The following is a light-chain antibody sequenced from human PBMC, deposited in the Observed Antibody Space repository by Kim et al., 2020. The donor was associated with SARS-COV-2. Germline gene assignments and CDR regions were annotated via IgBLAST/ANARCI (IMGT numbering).Light chain of an antibody. Sequence: PGERATLSCRASQSVASSYLAWYQQKPGQAPRLLISGASSRATGIPDRFSGSASGTDFTLTISRLEPEDFAVYYCQQYGNSPFTFGPGTKVDIK. CDR3: QQYGNSPFT. CDR1: QSVASSY. J-gene: IGKJ3*01. V-gene: IGKV3-20*01. CDR2: GAS.